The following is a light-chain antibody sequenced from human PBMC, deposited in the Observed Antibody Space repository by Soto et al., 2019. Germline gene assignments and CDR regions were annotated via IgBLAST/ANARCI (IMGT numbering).Light chain of an antibody. CDR1: QSISSW. CDR3: QQYKSYLWT. Sequence: DHHMTQSPSTPSASVGDRVTITCPASQSISSWLAWYQQKPGKAPNLLIYKASSLRSGVPSRFSGSGSGTEFTLTISSLQPDDSATYYCQQYKSYLWTFGQGTKVDIK. V-gene: IGKV1-5*03. CDR2: KAS. J-gene: IGKJ1*01.